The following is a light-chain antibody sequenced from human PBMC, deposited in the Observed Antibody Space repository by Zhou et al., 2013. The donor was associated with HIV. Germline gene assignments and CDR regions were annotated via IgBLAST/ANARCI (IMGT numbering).Light chain of an antibody. CDR1: QRISSY. CDR3: QQYNDWPRT. J-gene: IGKJ1*01. V-gene: IGKV3-15*01. CDR2: GAS. Sequence: EIVMTQSPATLSVSPGERATLSCRATQRISSYLAWYQQKLGQAPRLLIYGASTRATGIPARFSGSGSGTEFTLTISSMQSEDFAVYYCQQYNDWPRTFGQGTKVEIK.